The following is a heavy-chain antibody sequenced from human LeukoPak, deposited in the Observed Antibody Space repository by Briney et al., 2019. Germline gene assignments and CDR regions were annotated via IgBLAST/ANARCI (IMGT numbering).Heavy chain of an antibody. D-gene: IGHD3-22*01. Sequence: SETLSLTCTVSGDSISGYYWSWIRQPPGKGLEWIGYIYSSGSTKYNPSLKSRVTISVDTSRNQFYLKLSFVSAADTAVYYCARGGLENGYHSNDGFDIWGQETMVTVSS. CDR1: GDSISGYY. CDR2: IYSSGST. J-gene: IGHJ3*02. CDR3: ARGGLENGYHSNDGFDI. V-gene: IGHV4-59*01.